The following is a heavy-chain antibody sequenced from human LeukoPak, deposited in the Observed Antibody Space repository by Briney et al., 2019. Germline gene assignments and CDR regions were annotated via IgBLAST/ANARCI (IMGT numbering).Heavy chain of an antibody. CDR1: GFTFSSYS. D-gene: IGHD6-19*01. J-gene: IGHJ6*02. CDR3: ARRSVAGTYGMDV. Sequence: GGSLRLSCAASGFTFSSYSMNWVRQAPGKGLEWVSSISSSSSYIYYADSVKGRFTISRDNAKNSLYLQMNSLRAEDTAVYYCARRSVAGTYGMDVWGQGTTVTVSS. CDR2: ISSSSSYI. V-gene: IGHV3-21*01.